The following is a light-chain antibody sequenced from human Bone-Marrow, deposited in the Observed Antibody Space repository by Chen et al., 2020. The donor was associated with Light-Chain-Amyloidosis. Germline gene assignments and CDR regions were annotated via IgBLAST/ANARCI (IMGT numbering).Light chain of an antibody. CDR1: SSDVGGDNH. Sequence: QSALTQPASVSGSPGQSLTISCPGTSSDVGGDNHVSWYQQHPDKAPKLMIYEVTNRPSWVPDRFSGSKSDNTASLTISGLQTEDEADYFCSSYTIKNTLVFGSGTRVTVL. CDR2: EVT. CDR3: SSYTIKNTLV. J-gene: IGLJ1*01. V-gene: IGLV2-14*01.